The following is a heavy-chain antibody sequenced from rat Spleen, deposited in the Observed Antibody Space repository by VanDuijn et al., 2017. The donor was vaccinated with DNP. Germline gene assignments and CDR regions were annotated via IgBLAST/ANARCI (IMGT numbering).Heavy chain of an antibody. CDR1: GFTVNNFW. CDR3: ARRDGSYYFDY. D-gene: IGHD1-3*01. V-gene: IGHV5-31*01. CDR2: IISSGGST. Sequence: EVQLVESGGDLVQPGRSLTLSCVASGFTVNNFWMAWIRQVPGKGLEWVAAIISSGGSTYYPNSVKGRFTISRDNAKSTLYLQMDSLRSEETATYYCARRDGSYYFDYWGQGVMVTVSS. J-gene: IGHJ2*01.